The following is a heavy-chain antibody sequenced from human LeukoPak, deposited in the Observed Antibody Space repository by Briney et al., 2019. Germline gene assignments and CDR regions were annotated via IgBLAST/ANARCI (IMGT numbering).Heavy chain of an antibody. CDR2: KYPSGST. J-gene: IGHJ4*02. Sequence: PSDTLSLTCTVLGPSISSYYWSWIRHPPGKGLGWIGRKYPSGSTNYTPSLKSRATISIDKSKNQFSLKLSSVTAADTAVYYCARSAPGDYAYNYWGQGTLVTVSS. D-gene: IGHD4-17*01. CDR3: ARSAPGDYAYNY. CDR1: GPSISSYY. V-gene: IGHV4-4*07.